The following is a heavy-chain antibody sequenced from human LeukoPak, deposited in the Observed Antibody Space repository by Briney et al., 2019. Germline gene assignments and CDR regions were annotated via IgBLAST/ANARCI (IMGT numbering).Heavy chain of an antibody. D-gene: IGHD3-22*01. Sequence: GGSLRLSCAASGFTFSSYCMNWVRQAPGKGLEWVSSISSSSSYMYYADSVKGRFTISRDNAKNSLYLQMNSLRAEDTAVYYCARDLDYDSSGYPGYWGQGTLVTVSS. CDR3: ARDLDYDSSGYPGY. CDR2: ISSSSSYM. J-gene: IGHJ4*02. V-gene: IGHV3-21*01. CDR1: GFTFSSYC.